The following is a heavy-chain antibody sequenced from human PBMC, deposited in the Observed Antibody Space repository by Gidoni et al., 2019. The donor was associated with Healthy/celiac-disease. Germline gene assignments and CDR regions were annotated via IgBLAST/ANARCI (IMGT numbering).Heavy chain of an antibody. V-gene: IGHV1-18*01. CDR3: ARMKLGGLGECMDV. J-gene: IGHJ6*02. CDR1: CYPFTSYG. Sequence: QVQLVQSGAEVQKPGASVKVPCKASCYPFTSYGLSWVRQAPGQGLEWMGWISAYNGNTNYAQKLQGRVTMTTDTSTSTAYMELRSLRSDDTAVYYCARMKLGGLGECMDVWGQGTTVTVSS. CDR2: ISAYNGNT. D-gene: IGHD3-16*01.